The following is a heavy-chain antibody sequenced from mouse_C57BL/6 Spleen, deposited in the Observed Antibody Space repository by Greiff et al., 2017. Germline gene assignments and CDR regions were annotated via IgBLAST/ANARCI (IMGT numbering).Heavy chain of an antibody. D-gene: IGHD2-14*01. CDR1: GYTFTSYT. CDR3: ARDGESTIDYVDD. CDR2: SNPSSGYT. J-gene: IGHJ2*02. Sequence: QVQLQQSGAELARPGASVKMSCKASGYTFTSYTMHWVKQRPGQGLEWIGYSNPSSGYTKYKQKFKDKATLTADKSSSTAYMQLSSLTTEDYAVYYCARDGESTIDYVDDWGQGTSHTVTS. V-gene: IGHV1-4*01.